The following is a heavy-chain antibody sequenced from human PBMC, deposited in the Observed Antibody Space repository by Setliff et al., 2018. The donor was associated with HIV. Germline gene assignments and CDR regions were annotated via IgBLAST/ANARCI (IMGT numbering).Heavy chain of an antibody. D-gene: IGHD3-3*01. V-gene: IGHV3-48*03. J-gene: IGHJ4*02. Sequence: PGGSLRLSCAASGFTFRSYEMNWVRQAPGKELEWVSYISRSGTSKDYADSVKGRFTISRDNSKNTLYLQMNSLTAEDTAVYYCARDVSWRVRTYIDYWGQGALVTV. CDR3: ARDVSWRVRTYIDY. CDR1: GFTFRSYE. CDR2: ISRSGTSK.